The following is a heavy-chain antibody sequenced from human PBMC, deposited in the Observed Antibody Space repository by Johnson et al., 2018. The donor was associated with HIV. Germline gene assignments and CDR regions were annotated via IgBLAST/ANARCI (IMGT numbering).Heavy chain of an antibody. CDR2: ISWKSGNT. Sequence: VQLVESGGGWVQPGRSLRVSCAASGFTFDEYVIHWVRQAPGKGLEWVSGISWKSGNTGYADSVKGRFTISRDNAKNFVHLQMNSLSAEDTAVYYCARENQGYSYRAFDIWGQGTMVTVSS. D-gene: IGHD5-18*01. CDR1: GFTFDEYV. J-gene: IGHJ3*02. V-gene: IGHV3-9*01. CDR3: ARENQGYSYRAFDI.